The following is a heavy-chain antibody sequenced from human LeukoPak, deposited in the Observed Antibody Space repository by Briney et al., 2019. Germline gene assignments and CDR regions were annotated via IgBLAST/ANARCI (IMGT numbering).Heavy chain of an antibody. D-gene: IGHD4-11*01. V-gene: IGHV3-74*01. Sequence: TGGSLRLSCAASGFTFSNYWMHWVRQVPGKGLVWVSRINPGGSSTTYADSVKGRFTISRDNAKNTLYLQMNSLRAEDTAVDYCARSNQADDYWGQGTLVTVSS. CDR3: ARSNQADDY. J-gene: IGHJ4*02. CDR2: INPGGSST. CDR1: GFTFSNYW.